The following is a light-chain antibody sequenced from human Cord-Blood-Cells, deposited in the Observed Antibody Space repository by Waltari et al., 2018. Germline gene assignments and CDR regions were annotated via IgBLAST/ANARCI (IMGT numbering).Light chain of an antibody. J-gene: IGKJ4*01. CDR2: LGS. CDR1: QSLLHSNGYNY. Sequence: DIVMTQSPLSLPVTPGEPAYISCRSSQSLLHSNGYNYLDWYLQKPGQSPQLLIYLGSNRASGVTDRFSGSGSGTDFTLKISRVEAEDVGVYYCMQALQTPPAFGGGTKVEIK. CDR3: MQALQTPPA. V-gene: IGKV2-28*01.